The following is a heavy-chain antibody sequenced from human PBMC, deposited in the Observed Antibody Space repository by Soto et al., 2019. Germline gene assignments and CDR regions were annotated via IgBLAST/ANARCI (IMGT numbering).Heavy chain of an antibody. CDR1: GYTFTSYD. Sequence: QVQLVQSGAEVKKPGASVKVSCKASGYTFTSYDINWVRQATGQGLEWMGWMNPNSGNTGYAQTFQGRVTMTRNTSISTAYMELSSLRSEDTAVYYCARGKLGYCSGGSCYPYYYYYYGMDAWGQGTTVTVSS. CDR2: MNPNSGNT. V-gene: IGHV1-8*01. D-gene: IGHD2-15*01. CDR3: ARGKLGYCSGGSCYPYYYYYYGMDA. J-gene: IGHJ6*02.